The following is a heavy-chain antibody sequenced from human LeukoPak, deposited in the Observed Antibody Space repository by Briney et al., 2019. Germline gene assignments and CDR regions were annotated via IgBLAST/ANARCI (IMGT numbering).Heavy chain of an antibody. CDR2: IYRNGSS. J-gene: IGHJ5*02. CDR1: SGSISSSNW. V-gene: IGHV4-4*02. D-gene: IGHD3-10*01. CDR3: ARDHYYGSGSKEENWCDP. Sequence: PSETLSLTSGVSSGSISSSNWWSWVRQPPGKGLEWIGEIYRNGSSNYNPSLKRRVTISVDKYNNQFSLKLSSVTAADTAVYYCARDHYYGSGSKEENWCDPWGKGNPVRVSS.